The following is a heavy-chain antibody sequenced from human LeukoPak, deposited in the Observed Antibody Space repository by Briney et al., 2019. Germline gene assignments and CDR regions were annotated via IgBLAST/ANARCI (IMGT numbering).Heavy chain of an antibody. Sequence: ASVKVSCKASRGTFSSYAISWVRQAPGQGLEWMGGIIPIFGTANYAQKFQGRVTITADETTSTAYMELSSLRSEDTAVYYCARAAYGGNSDYFDYWGQGTLVTVSS. CDR2: IIPIFGTA. J-gene: IGHJ4*02. V-gene: IGHV1-69*13. CDR1: RGTFSSYA. CDR3: ARAAYGGNSDYFDY. D-gene: IGHD4-23*01.